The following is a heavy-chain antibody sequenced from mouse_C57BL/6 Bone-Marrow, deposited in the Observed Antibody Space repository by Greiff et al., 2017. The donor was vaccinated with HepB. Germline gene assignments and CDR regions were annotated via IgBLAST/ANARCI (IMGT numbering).Heavy chain of an antibody. D-gene: IGHD2-3*01. J-gene: IGHJ3*01. CDR2: INPYNGGT. CDR1: GYTFTDYY. V-gene: IGHV1-19*01. Sequence: EVHLVESGPVLVKPGASVKMSCKASGYTFTDYYMNWVKQSHGKSLEWIGVINPYNGGTSYNQKFKGKATLTVDKSSSTAYMELNSLTSEDSAVYYCARSRWLLSFAYWGQGTLVTVSA. CDR3: ARSRWLLSFAY.